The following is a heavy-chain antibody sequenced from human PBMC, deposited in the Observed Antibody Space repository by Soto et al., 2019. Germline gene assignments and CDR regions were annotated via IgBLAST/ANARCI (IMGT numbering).Heavy chain of an antibody. D-gene: IGHD1-1*01. CDR3: AKSRTGPGDYFDY. J-gene: IGHJ4*02. CDR2: ISYDGSNK. V-gene: IGHV3-30*18. CDR1: GFTFSTYG. Sequence: SLRLSCAASGFTFSTYGMLWVRQAPGKGLEWVALISYDGSNKYYADSVKGRFTISRDNSKNTVYMEMNSLRAEDTALYYCAKSRTGPGDYFDYWGQGTLVTAPQ.